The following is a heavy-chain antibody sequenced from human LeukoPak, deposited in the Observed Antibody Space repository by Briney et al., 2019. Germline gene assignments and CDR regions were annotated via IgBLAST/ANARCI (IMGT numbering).Heavy chain of an antibody. J-gene: IGHJ4*02. D-gene: IGHD5-18*01. V-gene: IGHV4-38-2*02. CDR3: ARWVDTSYFSDY. Sequence: SETLSLTCTVSGYSISSGYYWGWIRQPPGKGLEWIANIYYSGGTTYNPSLKSRVSISVDTSKNQFSLKLSSVTAADTAVYFCARWVDTSYFSDYWGQGALVTVSS. CDR1: GYSISSGYY. CDR2: IYYSGGT.